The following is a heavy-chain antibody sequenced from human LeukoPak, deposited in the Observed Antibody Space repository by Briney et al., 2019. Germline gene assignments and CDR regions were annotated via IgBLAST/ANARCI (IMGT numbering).Heavy chain of an antibody. J-gene: IGHJ4*02. CDR3: AGHHPRNTVDF. D-gene: IGHD2/OR15-2a*01. CDR1: GGSISSYY. V-gene: IGHV4-59*08. CDR2: ISDIGSI. Sequence: SETLSLTCTVSGGSISSYYWSWIRQPPGKGLEWIAYISDIGSINYNPSLKSRVTISLETSKNQFSLTLSSVTAADTAVYYCAGHHPRNTVDFWGQGTLATVSS.